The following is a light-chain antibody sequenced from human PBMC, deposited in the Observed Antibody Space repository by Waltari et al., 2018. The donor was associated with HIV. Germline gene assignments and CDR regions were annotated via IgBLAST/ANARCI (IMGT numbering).Light chain of an antibody. Sequence: EIVLTQSPPTLSLSPGERATLSCRASQSISTYLAWYHLKSGRAPRLLIYDASKRAPGVPIRFSGSGSGTEFTLIISSLEPEDFAVYFCQQRSNWPLTFGGGTKVDI. CDR1: QSISTY. V-gene: IGKV3-11*01. CDR2: DAS. CDR3: QQRSNWPLT. J-gene: IGKJ4*01.